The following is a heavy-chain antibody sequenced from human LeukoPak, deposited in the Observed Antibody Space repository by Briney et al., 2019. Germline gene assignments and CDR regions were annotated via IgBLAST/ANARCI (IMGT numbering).Heavy chain of an antibody. CDR2: VRGSGSDT. V-gene: IGHV3-23*01. Sequence: GGSLRLSCAASGFTFSTYAMSWVRQAPGKGLEWVSAVRGSGSDTYYADSVKGRFTISRDNSKNTLYLQMNGLRAEDTAIYYCAKTSRVNSAYDSPFDYWGQGTLVTVSS. CDR3: AKTSRVNSAYDSPFDY. D-gene: IGHD5-12*01. CDR1: GFTFSTYA. J-gene: IGHJ4*02.